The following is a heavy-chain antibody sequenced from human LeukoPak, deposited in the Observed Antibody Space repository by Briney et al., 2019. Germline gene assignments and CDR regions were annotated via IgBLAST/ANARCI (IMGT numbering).Heavy chain of an antibody. CDR2: ISSGSDYI. CDR3: ARVDESEGDY. V-gene: IGHV3-21*06. J-gene: IGHJ4*02. Sequence: GGSLRLSCSASGFIFTYYNMNWVRQAPGKGLEWVASISSGSDYIYYADSVKGRFTISRDNAKNSLYLQMSSLSAEDTAVYFCARVDESEGDYWGQGTLATVSS. CDR1: GFIFTYYN.